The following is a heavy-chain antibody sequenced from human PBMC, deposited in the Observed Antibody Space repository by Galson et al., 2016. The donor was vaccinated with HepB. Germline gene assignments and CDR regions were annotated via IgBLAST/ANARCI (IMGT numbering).Heavy chain of an antibody. CDR1: GGSINSSNW. V-gene: IGHV4-4*02. CDR3: ARGYTYGHRDS. CDR2: IYHTGST. Sequence: SETLSLTCAVSGGSINSSNWWSWVRQPPGKGLEWIGDIYHTGSTKDNPSLESRVTTSVDKSKNQFSLNLSSVTAADTAVYYCARGYTYGHRDSWSQGTLVIVSS. J-gene: IGHJ4*02. D-gene: IGHD5-18*01.